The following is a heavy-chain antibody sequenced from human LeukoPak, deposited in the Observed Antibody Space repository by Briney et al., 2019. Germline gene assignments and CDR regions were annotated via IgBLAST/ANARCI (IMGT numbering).Heavy chain of an antibody. J-gene: IGHJ6*04. CDR3: ARARTDYARMDV. Sequence: PGGSLRLSCAASGFTFSSYSMNWVRQAPGKGLEWVSSISSSSSYIYYADSVKGRFTISRDNAKNSLYLQMNSLRAEDTAVYYCARARTDYARMDVWGKGTTVTVSS. D-gene: IGHD3-16*01. CDR1: GFTFSSYS. CDR2: ISSSSSYI. V-gene: IGHV3-21*01.